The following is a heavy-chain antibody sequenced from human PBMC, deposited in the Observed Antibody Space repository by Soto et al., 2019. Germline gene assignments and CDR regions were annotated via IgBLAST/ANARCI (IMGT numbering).Heavy chain of an antibody. CDR3: AKDMGLRFLEWLSYFDY. Sequence: GGSLRLSCAASGFTFSSYAMSWVRQAPGKGLEWVSAISGSGGSTYYADSVKGRFTISRDNSKNTLYLQMNSLRAEDTAVYYCAKDMGLRFLEWLSYFDYWGQGTLVTVSS. V-gene: IGHV3-23*01. D-gene: IGHD3-3*01. J-gene: IGHJ4*02. CDR2: ISGSGGST. CDR1: GFTFSSYA.